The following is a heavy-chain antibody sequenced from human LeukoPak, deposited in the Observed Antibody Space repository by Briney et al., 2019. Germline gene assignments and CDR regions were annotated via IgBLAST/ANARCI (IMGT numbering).Heavy chain of an antibody. Sequence: GASVKVSCKASGYTFTGYYMHWVRQAPGQGLEWMGRINPNSGGTNYAQKFQGRVTMTRDTSISTAYMELSRLRSDDTAVYYCARDSSSGWPTTVDYWGQGTLVTVSS. CDR1: GYTFTGYY. J-gene: IGHJ4*02. CDR3: ARDSSSGWPTTVDY. CDR2: INPNSGGT. V-gene: IGHV1-2*06. D-gene: IGHD6-19*01.